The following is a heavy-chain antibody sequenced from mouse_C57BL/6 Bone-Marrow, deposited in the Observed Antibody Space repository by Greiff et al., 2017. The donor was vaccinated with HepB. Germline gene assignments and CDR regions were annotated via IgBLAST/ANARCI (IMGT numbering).Heavy chain of an antibody. CDR2: ISSGGSYT. D-gene: IGHD1-1*02. CDR3: ARHRWTY. V-gene: IGHV5-6*01. J-gene: IGHJ3*01. CDR1: GFTFSSYG. Sequence: EVMLVESGGDLVKPGGSPKLSCAASGFTFSSYGMSWVRQTPDKRLEWVATISSGGSYTYYPDSVKGRFTISRDNAKNTLYLQMSSLKSEDTAMYYCARHRWTYWGQGTLVTVSA.